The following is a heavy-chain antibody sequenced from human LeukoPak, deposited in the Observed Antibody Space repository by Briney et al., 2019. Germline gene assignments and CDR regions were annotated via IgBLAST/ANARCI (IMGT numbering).Heavy chain of an antibody. D-gene: IGHD3-22*01. Sequence: GGSLRLSCAASGFTVSSYAMSWVRQAPGKGLEWVSAISGSGGSTYYADSVKGRFTISRDNSKNTLYLQMNSLRAEDTAVYYCAKENDSSGYYAYYFDYWGQGTLVTVSS. CDR1: GFTVSSYA. J-gene: IGHJ4*02. CDR3: AKENDSSGYYAYYFDY. V-gene: IGHV3-23*01. CDR2: ISGSGGST.